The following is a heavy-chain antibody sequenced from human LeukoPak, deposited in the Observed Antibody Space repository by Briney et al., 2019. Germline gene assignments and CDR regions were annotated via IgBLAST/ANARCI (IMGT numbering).Heavy chain of an antibody. V-gene: IGHV3-30*02. J-gene: IGHJ4*02. CDR3: AKARRELWFGELFN. Sequence: GGTLRLSCAASGFTFSSYGMHWVRQAPGKGLEWVAFIRYDGSNKYYADSVKGRFTISRDNSKNTLYLQMNSLRAEDTAVYYCAKARRELWFGELFNWGQGTLVTVSS. CDR2: IRYDGSNK. CDR1: GFTFSSYG. D-gene: IGHD3-10*01.